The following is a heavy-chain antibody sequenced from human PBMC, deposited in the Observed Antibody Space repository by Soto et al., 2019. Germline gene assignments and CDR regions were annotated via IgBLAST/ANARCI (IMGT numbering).Heavy chain of an antibody. J-gene: IGHJ5*02. V-gene: IGHV4-30-4*01. CDR3: ARVSGYDSGWFDP. Sequence: QVQLQESGPGLVKPSQTLSLTCTVSGGSISSGDYYWIWIRQPPGKGLEWIGYIYYSRSTYYNPSLKSGVTISVDTSKNQFSLKLSSVTAADTAVYYCARVSGYDSGWFDPWGQGTLVTVSS. CDR1: GGSISSGDYY. CDR2: IYYSRST. D-gene: IGHD5-12*01.